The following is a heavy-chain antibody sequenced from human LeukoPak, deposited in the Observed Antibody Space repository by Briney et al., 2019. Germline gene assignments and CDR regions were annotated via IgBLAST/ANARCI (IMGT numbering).Heavy chain of an antibody. Sequence: KPGRSLRLSCAASGFTFSSYSLNWVRQAPGKGLEWVSSISSSSSYIYYADSVKGRFTISRDNAKNSLYLQMNSLRVEDTAVYYCAKVHLRSGTATYYYYYMDVWGKGTTVTISS. CDR3: AKVHLRSGTATYYYYYMDV. V-gene: IGHV3-21*01. J-gene: IGHJ6*03. CDR2: ISSSSSYI. CDR1: GFTFSSYS. D-gene: IGHD3-10*01.